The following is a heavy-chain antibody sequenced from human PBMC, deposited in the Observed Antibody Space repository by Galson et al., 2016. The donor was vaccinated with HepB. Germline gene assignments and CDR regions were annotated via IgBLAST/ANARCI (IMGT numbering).Heavy chain of an antibody. CDR1: KFAFNHAW. V-gene: IGHV3-15*01. CDR3: TIELLDLLRWLGGMDV. J-gene: IGHJ6*02. D-gene: IGHD4-23*01. CDR2: IKSKADGGTT. Sequence: SLRLSCVASKFAFNHAWMSWVRQAPGKGLEWVGRIKSKADGGTTDYAAPVKGRFTISRDDSKNMLYLQMNRMKIEDTADYYCTIELLDLLRWLGGMDVWGQGPTLTVAS.